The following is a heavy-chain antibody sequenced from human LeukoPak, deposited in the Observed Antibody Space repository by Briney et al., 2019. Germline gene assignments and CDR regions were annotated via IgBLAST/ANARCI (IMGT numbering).Heavy chain of an antibody. J-gene: IGHJ6*03. CDR2: ISGYNGNT. Sequence: ASVKVSCKASGYTFSNYGITWVRQAPGQGLEWMGWISGYNGNTNYAQRLQGRVTMATDTSTSTAYMELRSLRSDDTAVYFCARDPPLTVGPTTSDYYYYMDVWGKGTTVTVSS. D-gene: IGHD1-26*01. V-gene: IGHV1-18*01. CDR3: ARDPPLTVGPTTSDYYYYMDV. CDR1: GYTFSNYG.